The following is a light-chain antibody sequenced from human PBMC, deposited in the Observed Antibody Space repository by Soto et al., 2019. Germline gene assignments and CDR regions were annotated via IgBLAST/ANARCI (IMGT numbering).Light chain of an antibody. CDR3: QQYGTLPLT. CDR1: QTVSNRY. J-gene: IGKJ4*01. Sequence: EIVLTQSPGTLSLSPGERATLSCRASQTVSNRYLSHVAWYQLRPGQAPRLLIYGASNRATGIPDRFSGSGSVTDFNITISKLETEDFAVYYCQQYGTLPLTVGGGTKVE. CDR2: GAS. V-gene: IGKV3-20*01.